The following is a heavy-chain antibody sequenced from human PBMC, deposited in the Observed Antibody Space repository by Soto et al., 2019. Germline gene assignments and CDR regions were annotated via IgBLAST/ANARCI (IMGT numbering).Heavy chain of an antibody. CDR1: GGSISSSSYY. CDR2: IYYSGSI. J-gene: IGHJ3*01. V-gene: IGHV4-61*05. CDR3: ARVWGGAFDF. D-gene: IGHD3-10*01. Sequence: SETLSLTCTVSGGSISSSSYYWGWIRQPPGKGLEWIGYIYYSGSINYNPSLKSRVTISVDTSKNQFSLKLSSVTAADTAVYYCARVWGGAFDFWGQGTMVTVSS.